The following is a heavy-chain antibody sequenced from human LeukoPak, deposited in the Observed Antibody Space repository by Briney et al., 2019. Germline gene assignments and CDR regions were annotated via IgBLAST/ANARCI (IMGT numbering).Heavy chain of an antibody. V-gene: IGHV3-33*01. D-gene: IGHD5-12*01. CDR2: IWYDGNNK. J-gene: IGHJ4*02. CDR1: GFTFTSYG. Sequence: GGSLRLSCAASGFTFTSYGMHWVRQAPGKGLEWVAIIWYDGNNKHYADSVKGRFTISRDTSTNTVYLQMNSLRAEDTAVYYCAWGNPIPATHPIDYWGRGILVTVSS. CDR3: AWGNPIPATHPIDY.